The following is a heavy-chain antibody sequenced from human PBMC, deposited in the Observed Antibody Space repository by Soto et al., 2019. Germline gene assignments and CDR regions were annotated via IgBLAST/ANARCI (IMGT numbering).Heavy chain of an antibody. D-gene: IGHD3-9*01. V-gene: IGHV1-18*04. Sequence: AAVKVSCKASGYTFTSYGISWVRQAPGQGLEWMGWISAYNGNTNYAQKLQGRVTMTTDTSTSTAYMELRSLRSDDTAVYYCARSFRISYDILTLNWFDPWGQGTMVTVSS. J-gene: IGHJ5*02. CDR3: ARSFRISYDILTLNWFDP. CDR2: ISAYNGNT. CDR1: GYTFTSYG.